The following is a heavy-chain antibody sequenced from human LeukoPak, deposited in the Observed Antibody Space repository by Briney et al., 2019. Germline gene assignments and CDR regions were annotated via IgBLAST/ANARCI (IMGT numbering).Heavy chain of an antibody. CDR3: AKGGRGYSYGPVLDAFDI. Sequence: GGSLRLSCAASGFTFSSYAMNWVRQAPGKGLEWVSAISGSGGSTYYADSVKGRFTISRDNSKNTLYLQMNSLRAEDTAVYYCAKGGRGYSYGPVLDAFDIWGQGTMVTVSS. CDR2: ISGSGGST. D-gene: IGHD5-18*01. V-gene: IGHV3-23*01. J-gene: IGHJ3*02. CDR1: GFTFSSYA.